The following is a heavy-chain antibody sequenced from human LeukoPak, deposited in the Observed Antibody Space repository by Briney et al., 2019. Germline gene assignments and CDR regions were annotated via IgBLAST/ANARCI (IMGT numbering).Heavy chain of an antibody. V-gene: IGHV3-20*04. J-gene: IGHJ4*02. CDR2: INWNGGST. CDR3: ARDSYSGSYSYFDY. Sequence: GGSLRLSCTASGFTFSDYNMNWVRQAPGEGLEWVSGINWNGGSTGYADSVKGRFTISRDNAKNSLYLQMNSLRAEDTALYYCARDSYSGSYSYFDYWGQGTLVTVSS. D-gene: IGHD1-26*01. CDR1: GFTFSDYN.